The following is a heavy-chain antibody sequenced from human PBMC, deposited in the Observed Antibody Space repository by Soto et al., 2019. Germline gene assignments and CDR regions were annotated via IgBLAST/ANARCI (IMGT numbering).Heavy chain of an antibody. D-gene: IGHD4-17*01. Sequence: EVQLVESGGGLVQPGGSLTLSCAASGFSLSTYEMNWVRQAPGKGLEWVSYIGRSGSPIYYADSVKGRFTISRDNAKNSLYVQMNSLRAEDTAVYYCAGDPPPAAYADYFPHDALEIWGQGTMVTVSS. J-gene: IGHJ3*02. CDR1: GFSLSTYE. CDR3: AGDPPPAAYADYFPHDALEI. CDR2: IGRSGSPI. V-gene: IGHV3-48*03.